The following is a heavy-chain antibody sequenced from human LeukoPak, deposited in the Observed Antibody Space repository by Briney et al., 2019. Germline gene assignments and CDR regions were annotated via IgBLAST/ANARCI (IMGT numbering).Heavy chain of an antibody. J-gene: IGHJ4*02. V-gene: IGHV3-23*01. CDR1: GFTFSSYA. Sequence: PGGSLRLSCAASGFTFSSYAMSWVRQAPGKGLEWVSAISGSGGSTYYADSVKGRFTISRDNSKNTLYLQMNSLRAEDTAVYYCAKARPKYYDFWNGGDYFDYWGQGTLVTVSS. D-gene: IGHD3-3*01. CDR2: ISGSGGST. CDR3: AKARPKYYDFWNGGDYFDY.